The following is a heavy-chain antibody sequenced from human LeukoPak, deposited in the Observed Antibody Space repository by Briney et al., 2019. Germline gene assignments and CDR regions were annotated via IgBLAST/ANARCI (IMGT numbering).Heavy chain of an antibody. CDR3: ARGNGFWSGYYPDNWFDP. J-gene: IGHJ5*02. D-gene: IGHD3-3*01. CDR2: IYYSGST. V-gene: IGHV4-31*03. CDR1: GGSISSGGYY. Sequence: SQTLSLTCTVSGGSISSGGYYWSWIRQHPGKGLELIGYIYYSGSTYYNPSLKSRVTISVDTSKNQFSLKLSSVTAADTAVYYCARGNGFWSGYYPDNWFDPWGQGTLVAVSS.